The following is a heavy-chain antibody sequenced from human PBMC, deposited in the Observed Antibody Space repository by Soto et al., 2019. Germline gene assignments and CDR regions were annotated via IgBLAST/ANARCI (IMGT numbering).Heavy chain of an antibody. V-gene: IGHV1-2*04. Sequence: QAQLLQSGAEVKKPGASVKVSCKASGYTSSGHYIHWMRQAPGQGLEWMGWINPDSGETKVAQKFQGLVTLTRDTSKSTVNLELSRLISDDTAVYYCARICRVPTCLCDAHDIWGQGTLVTVSS. J-gene: IGHJ3*02. CDR1: GYTSSGHY. CDR3: ARICRVPTCLCDAHDI. D-gene: IGHD3-10*02. CDR2: INPDSGET.